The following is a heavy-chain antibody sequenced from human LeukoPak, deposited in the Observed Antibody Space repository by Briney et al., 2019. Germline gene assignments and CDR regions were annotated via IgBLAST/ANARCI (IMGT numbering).Heavy chain of an antibody. Sequence: SETLSLTCTVSGGSISSYYWSWIRQPPGKGLEWIGYIYYSGSTNYNPSLKSRVTISVDTSKNQFSLKLSSVTAADTAVYYCARWLQSLYFDYWGQGTLVTVSS. J-gene: IGHJ4*02. V-gene: IGHV4-59*01. CDR3: ARWLQSLYFDY. CDR2: IYYSGST. D-gene: IGHD5-24*01. CDR1: GGSISSYY.